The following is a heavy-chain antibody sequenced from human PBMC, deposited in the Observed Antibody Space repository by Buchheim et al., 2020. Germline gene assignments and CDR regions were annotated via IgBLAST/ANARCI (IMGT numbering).Heavy chain of an antibody. Sequence: QVQLVQSGAEVKKPGASVKVSCKPSGYTFTSYFLHWVRQAPGQGLEWMGIINPSAGSTIYAQKFQDRVTMTRDTSTSTVYMELSSLRSEDTAVYYCARSLRVNYGYSDYWGQGT. V-gene: IGHV1-46*01. CDR3: ARSLRVNYGYSDY. CDR1: GYTFTSYF. CDR2: INPSAGST. D-gene: IGHD3-10*01. J-gene: IGHJ4*02.